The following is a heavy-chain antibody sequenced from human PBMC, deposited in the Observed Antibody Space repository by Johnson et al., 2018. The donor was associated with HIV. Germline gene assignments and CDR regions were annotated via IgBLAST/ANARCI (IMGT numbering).Heavy chain of an antibody. V-gene: IGHV3-15*01. J-gene: IGHJ3*02. Sequence: VQLVESGGGLVKPGGSLRLSCAASGFTFSNAWMSWVRQAPGKGLEWVGRIKSKTDGGTTDYAAPVKGRFTISRDDSKNTLYLQMNSLKTEDTAVYYCAKDIGGLQWGAFDIWGQGTMVTVSS. CDR2: IKSKTDGGTT. CDR1: GFTFSNAW. CDR3: AKDIGGLQWGAFDI. D-gene: IGHD1-26*01.